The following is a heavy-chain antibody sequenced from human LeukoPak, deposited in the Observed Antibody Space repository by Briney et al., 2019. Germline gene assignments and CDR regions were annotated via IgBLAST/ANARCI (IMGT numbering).Heavy chain of an antibody. CDR1: GYTFTGYY. D-gene: IGHD3-22*01. CDR2: INPNSGGT. V-gene: IGHV1-2*02. J-gene: IGHJ4*02. CDR3: ARVEQWLGNYYDSSGYYNTLDY. Sequence: GASVKVSCKASGYTFTGYYMHWVRQAPGQGLEWMGWINPNSGGTNYAQKFQGRVTMTRDTSISTAYMELSRLRSDDTAVYYCARVEQWLGNYYDSSGYYNTLDYWGQGTLVTVSS.